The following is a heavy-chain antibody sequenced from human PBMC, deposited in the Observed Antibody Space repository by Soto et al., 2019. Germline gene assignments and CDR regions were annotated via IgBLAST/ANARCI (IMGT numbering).Heavy chain of an antibody. CDR1: GGTFSSYA. CDR3: ASGLVSSGYNHYYYGMDI. D-gene: IGHD3-22*01. J-gene: IGHJ6*02. V-gene: IGHV1-69*13. Sequence: ASVKVYCKASGGTFSSYAISCVRQAPGQGLEWMGGIIPIFGTANYAQKFQGRVTITADESTSTAYMELSSLRSEDTAVYYCASGLVSSGYNHYYYGMDICGQGTTVTVSS. CDR2: IIPIFGTA.